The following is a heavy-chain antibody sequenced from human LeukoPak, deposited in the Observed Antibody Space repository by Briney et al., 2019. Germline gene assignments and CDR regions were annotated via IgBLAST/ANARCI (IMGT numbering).Heavy chain of an antibody. CDR1: GGSISSGGYY. CDR3: ARTVRGKNAFEI. Sequence: SETLSLTCTVSGGSISSGGYYWSWIRQPPGKGLEWIGYIYHSGSTYYNPSLKSRVTISVDRSKNQFSLKLSSVTAADTAVYYCARTVRGKNAFEIWGQGTMVTVSS. CDR2: IYHSGST. J-gene: IGHJ3*02. D-gene: IGHD4-17*01. V-gene: IGHV4-30-2*01.